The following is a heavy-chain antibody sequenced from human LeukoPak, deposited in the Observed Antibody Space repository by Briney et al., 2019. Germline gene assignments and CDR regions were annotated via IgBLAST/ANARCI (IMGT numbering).Heavy chain of an antibody. Sequence: PSETLSLTCAVSGGSISSSNWWSWVRQPPGTGLEWIEEIYHSGSTNYNPSLKSRVTISVDKSKNQFSLKLSSVTAADTAVYYCARARSSGYYYAGAFDIWGQGTMVTVSS. V-gene: IGHV4-4*02. CDR2: IYHSGST. J-gene: IGHJ3*02. D-gene: IGHD3-22*01. CDR1: GGSISSSNW. CDR3: ARARSSGYYYAGAFDI.